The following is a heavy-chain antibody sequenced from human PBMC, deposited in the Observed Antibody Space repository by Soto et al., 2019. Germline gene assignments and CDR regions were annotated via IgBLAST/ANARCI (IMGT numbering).Heavy chain of an antibody. D-gene: IGHD1-26*01. CDR2: IFSNDEK. CDR3: ARHGRGVGARPLDY. V-gene: IGHV2-26*01. J-gene: IGHJ4*02. CDR1: RFSPSAGRMG. Sequence: LVDPAQTPPLACTVSRFSPSAGRMGVSWIRHPPGKALEWLAHIFSNDEKSYSTSLKSRLTISKDTSKSQVVLTMTNMDPVDTATYYCARHGRGVGARPLDYWGQGTLVTVPQ.